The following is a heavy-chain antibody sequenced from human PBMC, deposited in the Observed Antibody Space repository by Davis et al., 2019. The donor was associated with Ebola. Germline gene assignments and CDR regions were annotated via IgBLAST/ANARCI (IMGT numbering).Heavy chain of an antibody. CDR3: ARDWGLSGFDAFDI. J-gene: IGHJ3*02. D-gene: IGHD3-22*01. CDR2: ISAYNGNT. Sequence: ASVKVSCKASGYTFTGYYMHWVRQAPGQGLEWMGWISAYNGNTNYAQKFQGRVTITADKSTSTAYMELSSLRSEDTAVYYCARDWGLSGFDAFDIWGQGTMVTVSS. CDR1: GYTFTGYY. V-gene: IGHV1-18*04.